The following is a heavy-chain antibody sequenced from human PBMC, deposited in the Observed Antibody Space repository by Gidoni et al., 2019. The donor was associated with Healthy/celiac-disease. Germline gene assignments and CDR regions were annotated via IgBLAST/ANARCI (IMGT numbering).Heavy chain of an antibody. J-gene: IGHJ4*02. V-gene: IGHV4-30-2*01. CDR3: ATSPVGYCSSTSCSYFDY. D-gene: IGHD2-2*01. CDR2: IYHRGST. CDR1: GGSISSGGYS. Sequence: QLQLQESGSGLVKPSQTLSLTCAVSGGSISSGGYSWSWIRQPPGKGLEWIGYIYHRGSTYYNPSLKSRVTISVDRSKNQFSLKLSSVTAADTAVYYCATSPVGYCSSTSCSYFDYWGQGTLVTVSS.